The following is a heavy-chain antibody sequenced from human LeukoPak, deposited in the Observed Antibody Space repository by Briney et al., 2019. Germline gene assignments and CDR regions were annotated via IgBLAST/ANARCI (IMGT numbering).Heavy chain of an antibody. V-gene: IGHV1-18*01. CDR2: ISAYSGNT. J-gene: IGHJ4*02. CDR1: GYTFTSYG. Sequence: ASVKVSCKASGYTFTSYGISWVRQAPGQGLEWMGWISAYSGNTNYAQNFLGRVTMTRDTSTSTAYMDLRGLKSDDTAVYFCARVAEYDDYGAYWGQGSLVTVSS. D-gene: IGHD3-3*01. CDR3: ARVAEYDDYGAY.